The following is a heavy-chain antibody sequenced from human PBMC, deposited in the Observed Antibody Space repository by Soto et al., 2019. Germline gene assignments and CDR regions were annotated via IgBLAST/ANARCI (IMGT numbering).Heavy chain of an antibody. J-gene: IGHJ6*02. V-gene: IGHV3-48*04. Sequence: GGSLRLSCAASGLTFTSYSMNWVRQAPGKGLEWVSFISSSSSTIYYADSVKGRFTISRDNAKNSLYLQMTSLRAEDTAVYYCASKRLYFYGLDVWGQGTTVTVSS. CDR3: ASKRLYFYGLDV. CDR1: GLTFTSYS. CDR2: ISSSSSTI.